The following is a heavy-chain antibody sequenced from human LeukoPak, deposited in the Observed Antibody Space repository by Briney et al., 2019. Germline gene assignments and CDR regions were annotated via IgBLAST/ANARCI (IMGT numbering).Heavy chain of an antibody. CDR3: ASGGIAVAGTLPPFDY. D-gene: IGHD6-19*01. J-gene: IGHJ4*02. CDR1: GFTVSSDY. Sequence: GSLRLSCAASGFTVSSDYMSWVRQAPGKGLEWVSVIYSGGSTYYADSVKGRFTISRDNSKNTLYLQMNSLRAEDTAVYYCASGGIAVAGTLPPFDYWGQGTLVTVSS. CDR2: IYSGGST. V-gene: IGHV3-53*05.